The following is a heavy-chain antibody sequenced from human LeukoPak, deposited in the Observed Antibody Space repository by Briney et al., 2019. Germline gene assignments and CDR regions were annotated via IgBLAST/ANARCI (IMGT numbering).Heavy chain of an antibody. V-gene: IGHV4-59*11. CDR3: AAIKRGYDDLHFHY. CDR2: TWYFGST. CDR1: GGSISSHY. Sequence: LETLSFTCTVTGGSISSHYWGWLRQPPGKGLEWIGNTWYFGSTSYNPSLSNRVTISEDTSKNQISLKLSSVTAADTAIYYCAAIKRGYDDLHFHYWGQGRLVTVS. J-gene: IGHJ4*02. D-gene: IGHD2-15*01.